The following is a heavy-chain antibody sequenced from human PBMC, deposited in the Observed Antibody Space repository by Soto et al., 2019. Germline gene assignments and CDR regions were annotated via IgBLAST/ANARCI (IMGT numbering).Heavy chain of an antibody. Sequence: QVQLQQWGAGLLKPSETLSLTCAVYGGSFSGYYWSWIRQPPGKGLEWIGEINHSGSTNYNPSLKSRVTISVDTSKNQFSLKLSSVTAADTAVYYCARAGVTIFGVVNPYGMDVWGQGTTVTVSS. CDR3: ARAGVTIFGVVNPYGMDV. D-gene: IGHD3-3*01. CDR1: GGSFSGYY. CDR2: INHSGST. V-gene: IGHV4-34*01. J-gene: IGHJ6*02.